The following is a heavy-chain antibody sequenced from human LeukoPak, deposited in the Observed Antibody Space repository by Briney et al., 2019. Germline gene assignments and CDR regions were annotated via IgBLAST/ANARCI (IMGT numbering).Heavy chain of an antibody. Sequence: GGSLRLSCAASEFTFSDYNMNWVRQAPGKGLEWVSSISSSSSYIYYTDSVEGRFTISRDNAKNSLYLQMNSLRAEDTAVYYCASTSSSWSGKDYWGQGTLVTVSS. J-gene: IGHJ4*02. CDR2: ISSSSSYI. CDR1: EFTFSDYN. V-gene: IGHV3-21*01. CDR3: ASTSSSWSGKDY. D-gene: IGHD6-13*01.